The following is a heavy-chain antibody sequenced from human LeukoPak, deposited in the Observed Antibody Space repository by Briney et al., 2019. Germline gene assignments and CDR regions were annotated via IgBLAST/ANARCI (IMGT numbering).Heavy chain of an antibody. Sequence: SSVKVSCKASGCTFSDYVISWVRQAPGQGLNWMGGISHLLGAAKHTQKSQDRVTITADESTSTAYMEMSDLRAADTAVYYCATYDVFSGFKYWGQETLVTVPS. CDR3: ATYDVFSGFKY. V-gene: IGHV1-69*01. CDR2: ISHLLGAA. J-gene: IGHJ4*02. CDR1: GCTFSDYV. D-gene: IGHD3-9*01.